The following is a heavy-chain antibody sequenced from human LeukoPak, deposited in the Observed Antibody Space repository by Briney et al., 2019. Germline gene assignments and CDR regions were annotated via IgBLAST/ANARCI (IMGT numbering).Heavy chain of an antibody. V-gene: IGHV3-30-3*01. CDR3: ASDLTATTLDY. CDR1: GFTFSSYA. D-gene: IGHD1-7*01. Sequence: GGSLRLSCAASGFTFSSYAMHWVRQAPGKGLEWVAVISYDGSNKYYADSVKGRFTISRDNSKNTLYLQMNSLRAEDTAVYYCASDLTATTLDYWGQGTLVTVSS. CDR2: ISYDGSNK. J-gene: IGHJ4*02.